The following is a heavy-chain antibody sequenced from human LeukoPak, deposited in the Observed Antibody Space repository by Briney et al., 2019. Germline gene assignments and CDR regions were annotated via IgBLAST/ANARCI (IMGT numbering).Heavy chain of an antibody. J-gene: IGHJ5*02. V-gene: IGHV1-18*01. CDR1: GYRFTSYG. Sequence: ASVKVSCKASGYRFTSYGITWVRQAPGQGLEWMGWISAYNGNTNYAQKLQGRVTLTTDTSTSTAYMELRSLRSDDTAVYYCAREGYCSGGTCYSTMNWFDPWGQGTLVTVSS. CDR3: AREGYCSGGTCYSTMNWFDP. CDR2: ISAYNGNT. D-gene: IGHD2-15*01.